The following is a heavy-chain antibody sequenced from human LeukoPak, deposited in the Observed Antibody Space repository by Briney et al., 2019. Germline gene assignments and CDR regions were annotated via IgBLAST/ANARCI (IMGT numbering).Heavy chain of an antibody. V-gene: IGHV4-59*12. J-gene: IGHJ5*02. CDR1: GGSISSYY. CDR3: ASSPSRRLLLRYFDPNWFDP. Sequence: PSETLSLTCTVSGGSISSYYWSWIRQPPGKGLEWIGYIYYGGSTNYNPSLRSRVTISVDTSKNQFSLKLSSVTAADTAVYYCASSPSRRLLLRYFDPNWFDPWGQGTLVTVSS. CDR2: IYYGGST. D-gene: IGHD3-9*01.